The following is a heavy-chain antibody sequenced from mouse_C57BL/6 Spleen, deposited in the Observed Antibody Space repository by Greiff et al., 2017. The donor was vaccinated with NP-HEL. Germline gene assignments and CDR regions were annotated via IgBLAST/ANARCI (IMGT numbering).Heavy chain of an antibody. Sequence: VQLKQSGPVLVKPGASVKMSCKASGYTFTDSYMNWVKQSHGKSLEWIGVINPYNGGTSYNQKFKGKATLTVDKSSSTAYMELNSLTSEDSAVYYGARTPLYYDYDPYAMDYWGQGTSVTVSS. J-gene: IGHJ4*01. CDR2: INPYNGGT. D-gene: IGHD2-4*01. CDR3: ARTPLYYDYDPYAMDY. CDR1: GYTFTDSY. V-gene: IGHV1-19*01.